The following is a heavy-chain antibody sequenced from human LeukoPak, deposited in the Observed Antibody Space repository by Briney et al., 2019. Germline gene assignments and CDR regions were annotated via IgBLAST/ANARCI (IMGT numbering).Heavy chain of an antibody. CDR2: ISYDGSNK. D-gene: IGHD3-22*01. CDR1: GFTFSSYA. CDR3: ARERGEYYDRLYYFDY. J-gene: IGHJ4*02. Sequence: QSGGSLRLSCAASGFTFSSYAMHWVRQAPGKGLEWVAVISYDGSNKYYADSVKGRFTISRDNSKNTLYLQMNSLRAEDTAVYYCARERGEYYDRLYYFDYSGQGTLVTVSS. V-gene: IGHV3-30-3*01.